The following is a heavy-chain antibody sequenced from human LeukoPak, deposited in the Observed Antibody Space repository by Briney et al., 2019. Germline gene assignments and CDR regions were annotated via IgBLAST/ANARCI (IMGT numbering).Heavy chain of an antibody. CDR3: AKDLNTPLDPNFDY. CDR1: GFTFSTYA. V-gene: IGHV3-23*01. Sequence: GGSLRLSCAASGFTFSTYAMSWVRQAPGKGLEWVSLISGRVDSTYYADSVKGRFTISRDNSKNTLYLQMNSLRVEDTAVYYCAKDLNTPLDPNFDYWGQGALVTVSS. CDR2: ISGRVDST. J-gene: IGHJ4*02. D-gene: IGHD5-18*01.